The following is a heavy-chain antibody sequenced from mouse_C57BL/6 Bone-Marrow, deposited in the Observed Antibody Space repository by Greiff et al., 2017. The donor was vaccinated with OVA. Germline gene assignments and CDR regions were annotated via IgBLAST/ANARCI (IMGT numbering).Heavy chain of an antibody. D-gene: IGHD2-1*01. CDR1: GFSLTSYG. J-gene: IGHJ3*01. Sequence: QVQLQQSGPGLVQPSQSLSITCTVSGFSLTSYGVHWVRQSPGKGLEWLGVIWSGGSTDYNAAFISRLSISKDNSKSQVFFKMNSLQADDTAIYYCASYYGNSLAYWGQGTLVTVSA. CDR3: ASYYGNSLAY. CDR2: IWSGGST. V-gene: IGHV2-2*01.